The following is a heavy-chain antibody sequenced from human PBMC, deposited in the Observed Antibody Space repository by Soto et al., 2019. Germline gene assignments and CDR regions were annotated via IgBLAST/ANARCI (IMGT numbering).Heavy chain of an antibody. D-gene: IGHD1-20*01. V-gene: IGHV4-31*03. J-gene: IGHJ6*02. CDR3: ARYKSNYYYGMDV. Sequence: SETLSLTCTVSGSSISSGGYYWSWSRQHPGKGLEWIGYIYYSGSTYYNPSLKSRVTISVDTSKNQFSLKLSSVTAADTAVYYCARYKSNYYYGMDVWGQGTTVTVSS. CDR2: IYYSGST. CDR1: GSSISSGGYY.